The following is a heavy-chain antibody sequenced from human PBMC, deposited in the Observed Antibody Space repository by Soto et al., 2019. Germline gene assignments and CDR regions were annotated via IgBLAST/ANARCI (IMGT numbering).Heavy chain of an antibody. CDR3: ARHGYSSSWFTPEFRYWYFDL. CDR2: IYYSGST. J-gene: IGHJ2*01. V-gene: IGHV4-39*01. Sequence: QLQLQESGPGLVKPSDTLSLTCTVSGGSISSSSYYWGWIRQPPGKGLEWIGSIYYSGSTYYNPSLKSRVTISVDTSKNQFSLKLSSVTAADTAVYYCARHGYSSSWFTPEFRYWYFDLWGRGTLVTVSS. D-gene: IGHD6-13*01. CDR1: GGSISSSSYY.